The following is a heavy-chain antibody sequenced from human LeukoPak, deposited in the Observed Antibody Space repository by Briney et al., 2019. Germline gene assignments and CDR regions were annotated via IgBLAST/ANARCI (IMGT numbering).Heavy chain of an antibody. CDR3: ARTVALLWFGELLLDAFDI. J-gene: IGHJ3*02. CDR1: GGSVSSGSYY. CDR2: IYYSGST. V-gene: IGHV4-61*01. Sequence: SETLSLTCTVSGGSVSSGSYYWSWIRQPPGKGLEWIGYIYYSGSTNYNPSLKSRVTISVDTSKNQFSLKLSSVTAADTAVYYCARTVALLWFGELLLDAFDIWGQGTMVTVSS. D-gene: IGHD3-10*01.